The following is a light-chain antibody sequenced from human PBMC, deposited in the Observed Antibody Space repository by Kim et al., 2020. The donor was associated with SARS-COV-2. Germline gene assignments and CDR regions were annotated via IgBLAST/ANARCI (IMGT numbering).Light chain of an antibody. Sequence: EIVLTQSPATLSLSPGERATLSCGASQSVSSSYLAWYQQKPGRAPRLLIYDASSRATGIPDRFSGGGSGTDFTLTISRLEPEDFAVYYCQQYGNSPITFGQGTRLEIK. CDR1: QSVSSSY. J-gene: IGKJ5*01. CDR3: QQYGNSPIT. CDR2: DAS. V-gene: IGKV3D-20*01.